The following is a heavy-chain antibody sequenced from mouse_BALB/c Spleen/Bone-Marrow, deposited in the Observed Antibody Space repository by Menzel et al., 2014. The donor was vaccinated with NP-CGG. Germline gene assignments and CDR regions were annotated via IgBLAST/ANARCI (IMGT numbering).Heavy chain of an antibody. CDR2: INPSDGGT. D-gene: IGHD1-1*02. CDR1: GYSFIDYT. CDR3: ARGLWYY. Sequence: EVQRVESGPELVKPGASLKISCKTSGYSFIDYTIHWVKQSHGKSLEVIGRINPSDGGTNYNQKFKGKATLTVDKSSSTAYMELRSLTSEDSAVYYCARGLWYYWGQGTTLTVSS. J-gene: IGHJ2*01. V-gene: IGHV1-18*01.